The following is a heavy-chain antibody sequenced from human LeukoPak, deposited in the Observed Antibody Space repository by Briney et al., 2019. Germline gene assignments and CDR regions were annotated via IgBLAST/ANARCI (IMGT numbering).Heavy chain of an antibody. CDR2: ISYDGSNK. D-gene: IGHD6-13*01. V-gene: IGHV3-30-3*01. J-gene: IGHJ5*02. CDR3: AREPYSSTWQYNLFDP. Sequence: GGSLRLSCAASGFTFSSYAMHWVRQAPGKGLGWVAVISYDGSNKYYADSVKGRLTISRDNSENTLYLQMNSLRAEDTAVYYCAREPYSSTWQYNLFDPWGQGTLVTVSS. CDR1: GFTFSSYA.